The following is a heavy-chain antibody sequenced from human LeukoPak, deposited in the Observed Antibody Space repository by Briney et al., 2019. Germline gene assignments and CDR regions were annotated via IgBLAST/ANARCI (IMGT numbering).Heavy chain of an antibody. CDR2: ISSSSSYI. D-gene: IGHD3-22*01. CDR3: ARDYDSSGYYYVVWYYFDY. CDR1: GFTFSSYA. V-gene: IGHV3-21*01. J-gene: IGHJ4*02. Sequence: GGSLRLSCAASGFTFSSYAMSWVRQAPGKGLEWVSSISSSSSYIYYADSVKGRFTTSRDNAKNSLYLQMNSLRAEDTAAYYCARDYDSSGYYYVVWYYFDYWGQGTLVTVSS.